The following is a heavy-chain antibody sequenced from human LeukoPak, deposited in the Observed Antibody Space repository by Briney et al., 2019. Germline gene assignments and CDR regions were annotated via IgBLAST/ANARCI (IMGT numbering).Heavy chain of an antibody. V-gene: IGHV3-21*01. CDR1: GFRFSGYS. D-gene: IGHD6-19*01. CDR3: ARLSNGAFFDY. J-gene: IGHJ4*02. CDR2: ISSSSSYI. Sequence: GSLRLSCAASGFRFSGYSMSWVRQAPGKGLDWVSSISSSSSYIYYADSVKGRFTISRDNAKNTLYLQMNSLRAEDTAVYYCARLSNGAFFDYWGQGTLVTVSS.